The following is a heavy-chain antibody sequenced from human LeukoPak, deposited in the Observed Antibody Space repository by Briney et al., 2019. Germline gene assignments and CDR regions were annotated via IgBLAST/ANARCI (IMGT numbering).Heavy chain of an antibody. Sequence: GASVKVSCKASGGTFSSYAISWVRQAPGQGLEWMGGIIPIFGTANYAQKFQGRVTITADESTSTAYMELSSLRSEDTAVYYCARWLQKQDAFDIWGQGTMVTVSS. CDR3: ARWLQKQDAFDI. J-gene: IGHJ3*02. CDR1: GGTFSSYA. CDR2: IIPIFGTA. D-gene: IGHD5-24*01. V-gene: IGHV1-69*13.